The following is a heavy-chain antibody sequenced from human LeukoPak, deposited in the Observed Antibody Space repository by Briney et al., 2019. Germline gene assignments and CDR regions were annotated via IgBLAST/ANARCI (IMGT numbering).Heavy chain of an antibody. D-gene: IGHD2-2*01. J-gene: IGHJ4*02. Sequence: GGSLRLSCAASAFTFSTYATSWVCHAPGKGVEWVSAISGSGGSTHYADSVRGRFTISRDNSKSSLNLQMSSLRVEDTAVYYCARRDSTSYHFDSWGQGTLVTVSS. CDR2: ISGSGGST. V-gene: IGHV3-23*01. CDR1: AFTFSTYA. CDR3: ARRDSTSYHFDS.